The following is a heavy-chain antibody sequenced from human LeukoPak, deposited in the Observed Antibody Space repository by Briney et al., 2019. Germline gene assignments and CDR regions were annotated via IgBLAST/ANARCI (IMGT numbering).Heavy chain of an antibody. Sequence: GGSLRLSCAASGFTVSSNYMSWVRQAPGKGLEWVSVIYSGGSTYYADSVKGRFTISRDNSKNTLYLQMDSLRAEDAAVYYCARAIAVAGTFDYWGQGTQVTVSS. J-gene: IGHJ4*02. CDR3: ARAIAVAGTFDY. CDR2: IYSGGST. D-gene: IGHD6-19*01. CDR1: GFTVSSNY. V-gene: IGHV3-53*01.